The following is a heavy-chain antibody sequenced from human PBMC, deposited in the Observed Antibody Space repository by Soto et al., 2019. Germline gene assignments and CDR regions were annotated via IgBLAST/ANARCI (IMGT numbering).Heavy chain of an antibody. CDR3: ARDPPDDRCGYFSLDC. J-gene: IGHJ4*02. V-gene: IGHV3-33*01. D-gene: IGHD3-22*01. Sequence: QVQLVESGGVVVQPGRSLRLSCVASGFPFSSYGMHWVRQAPGKGLEWVAVMWSEVGNKYYADSVKGRFTISRDNSKNTLYLHMISLRAEDMAVYYCARDPPDDRCGYFSLDCWGQGTLVTVSS. CDR1: GFPFSSYG. CDR2: MWSEVGNK.